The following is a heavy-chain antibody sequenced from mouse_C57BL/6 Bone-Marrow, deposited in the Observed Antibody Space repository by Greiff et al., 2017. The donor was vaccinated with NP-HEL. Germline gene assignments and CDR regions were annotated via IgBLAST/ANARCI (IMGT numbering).Heavy chain of an antibody. CDR2: IDPSDSYT. D-gene: IGHD1-1*01. CDR1: GYTFTSYW. J-gene: IGHJ1*03. CDR3: AREVWVYYYGTPYWYFDV. Sequence: QVQLQQPGAELVMPGASVKLSCKASGYTFTSYWMHWVKQRPGQGLEWIGEIDPSDSYTNYNQKFKGKSTLTVDKSSSTASMHLSSLTSEDSAIYYCAREVWVYYYGTPYWYFDVWGTGTTVTVSS. V-gene: IGHV1-69*01.